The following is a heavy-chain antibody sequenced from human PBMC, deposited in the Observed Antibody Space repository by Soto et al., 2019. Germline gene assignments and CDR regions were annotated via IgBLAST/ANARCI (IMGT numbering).Heavy chain of an antibody. D-gene: IGHD6-19*01. CDR3: ARDLIAVEALDI. V-gene: IGHV1-46*01. CDR2: INPSGGST. CDR1: GYACTSSY. J-gene: IGHJ3*02. Sequence: SLTLSCRAAGYACTSSYMHWVRQKRVQGLEWMGIINPSGGSTSDAQKFQGRVTITRDTSASTAYRELSSLRSEDTTVYHCARDLIAVEALDIWGQGTVVTVSS.